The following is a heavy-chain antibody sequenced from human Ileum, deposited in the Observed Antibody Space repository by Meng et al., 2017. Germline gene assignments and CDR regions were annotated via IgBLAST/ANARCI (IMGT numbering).Heavy chain of an antibody. D-gene: IGHD7-27*01. J-gene: IGHJ4*02. CDR3: ARDHWGSLDY. CDR1: GGSVSTSDYQ. V-gene: IGHV4-61*08. Sequence: VLLRGACPGRSRPSETLSLICTVSGGSVSTSDYQWGWIRQPPGKGLEWIGYAGNNYNPSLKSRVTISVDTSKRQFSLKLTSVTAADTAVYYCARDHWGSLDYWGQGILVTVSS. CDR2: AGN.